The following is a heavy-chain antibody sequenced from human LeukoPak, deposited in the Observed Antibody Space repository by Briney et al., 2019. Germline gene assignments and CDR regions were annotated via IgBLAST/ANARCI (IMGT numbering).Heavy chain of an antibody. CDR1: GFTVSSNY. CDR3: AKVGYGDIDWFDP. J-gene: IGHJ5*02. Sequence: GGSLRLSCAASGFTVSSNYMSWVRQAPGKGLEWVSVIYGGGSTYYAVSVKGRFTISRDNSKNTLYLQMNSLRAEDTAVYYCAKVGYGDIDWFDPWGQGTLVTVSS. D-gene: IGHD4-17*01. CDR2: IYGGGST. V-gene: IGHV3-53*01.